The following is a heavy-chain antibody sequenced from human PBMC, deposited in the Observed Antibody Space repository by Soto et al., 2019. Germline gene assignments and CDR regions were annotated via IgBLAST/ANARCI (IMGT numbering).Heavy chain of an antibody. D-gene: IGHD2-2*01. J-gene: IGHJ6*03. CDR2: ISSSGSTI. CDR3: ARVVPAAIWYYYMDV. Sequence: GGSLRLSCAASGFTFSDYYMSWIRQAPGKGLEWVSYISSSGSTIYYADSVKGRFTISRDNAKNSLYLQMNSLRAEDTAVYYCARVVPAAIWYYYMDVWGKGTTVTVSS. CDR1: GFTFSDYY. V-gene: IGHV3-11*01.